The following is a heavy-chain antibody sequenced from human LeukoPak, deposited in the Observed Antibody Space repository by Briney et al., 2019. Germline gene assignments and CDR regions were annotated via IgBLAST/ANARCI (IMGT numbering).Heavy chain of an antibody. CDR2: ISSSGGST. J-gene: IGHJ4*02. V-gene: IGHV3-64D*06. CDR3: VKRLNNYFDY. CDR1: GFIFSSYA. Sequence: GGSLRLSCSASGFIFSSYAMHWVRQAPGKGLEFVSGISSSGGSTYYADSVKARFTMSRDNSKNELYLQMSSLRAEDTAVYYCVKRLNNYFDYWGQGTLVTVSS. D-gene: IGHD4/OR15-4a*01.